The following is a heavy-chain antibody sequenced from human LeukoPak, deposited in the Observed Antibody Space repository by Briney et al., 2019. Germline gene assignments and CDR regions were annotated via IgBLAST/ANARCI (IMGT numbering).Heavy chain of an antibody. CDR3: ARDDRGGYGMDV. CDR2: ISYDGSNK. CDR1: GFTFSSYS. J-gene: IGHJ6*02. Sequence: PGGSLRLSCAASGFTFSSYSMHWVRQAPGKGLEWVAAISYDGSNKYHADSVKGRFTISRDNSKNTLYLQMNSLRAEDTAVYYCARDDRGGYGMDVWGQGTTVTVSS. D-gene: IGHD4-23*01. V-gene: IGHV3-30*04.